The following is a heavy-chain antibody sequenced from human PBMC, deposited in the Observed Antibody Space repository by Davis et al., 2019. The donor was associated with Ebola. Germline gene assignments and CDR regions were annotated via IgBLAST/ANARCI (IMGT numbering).Heavy chain of an antibody. D-gene: IGHD2-2*01. Sequence: PGGSLRLSCAASGFTVSSNYMSWVRQAPGKGLEWVSFIYSSGNTVYADSVKGRLTISRDSSKNTVSLQMNSLRAEDTAVYYCARDRSGSSLALDYWGQGTLVTVSS. V-gene: IGHV3-53*01. CDR1: GFTVSSNY. CDR2: IYSSGNT. J-gene: IGHJ4*02. CDR3: ARDRSGSSLALDY.